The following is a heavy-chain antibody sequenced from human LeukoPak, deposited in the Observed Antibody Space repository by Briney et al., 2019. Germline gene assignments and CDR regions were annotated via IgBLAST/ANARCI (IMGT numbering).Heavy chain of an antibody. Sequence: SETLSLTCTVSGGSISITSYYWGWIRQPPGKGLEWIGSMYSSGSTYYNPSLKSRVTISVDTSKNQFSLKLSSVTAADTAVYYCARGAQLVDIVVVVAATGMDVWGKGTTVTVSS. V-gene: IGHV4-39*07. CDR3: ARGAQLVDIVVVVAATGMDV. CDR1: GGSISITSYY. J-gene: IGHJ6*04. CDR2: MYSSGST. D-gene: IGHD2-15*01.